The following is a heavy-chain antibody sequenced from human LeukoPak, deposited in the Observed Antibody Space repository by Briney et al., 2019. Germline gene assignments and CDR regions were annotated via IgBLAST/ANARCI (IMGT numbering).Heavy chain of an antibody. CDR1: GGSISSSSYY. V-gene: IGHV4-39*07. D-gene: IGHD1-26*01. CDR2: IYHSGST. Sequence: SETLSLTCTVSGGSISSSSYYWGWIRQPPGKGLEWIGSIYHSGSTYYNPSLKSRVTISVDTSKNQFSLKLSSVTAADTAVYYCARFLRGATNALEIWGQGTMVSVSS. CDR3: ARFLRGATNALEI. J-gene: IGHJ3*02.